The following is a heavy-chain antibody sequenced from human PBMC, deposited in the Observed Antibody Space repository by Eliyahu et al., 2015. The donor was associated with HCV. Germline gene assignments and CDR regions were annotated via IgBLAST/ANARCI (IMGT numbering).Heavy chain of an antibody. D-gene: IGHD2-15*01. J-gene: IGHJ3*02. Sequence: QVQLVESGGGVVQPGRSLRLSCAASGFTFSSYVMHWVRQAPGKGLEWVALIWYEGGNIYYADSVKGRFTISRDNSKNTLYLQMNSLRAEDTAVYYCARGRYCSGDSCYSGDAFDIWGQGTKVTVSS. CDR2: IWYEGGNI. CDR1: GFTFSSYV. V-gene: IGHV3-33*08. CDR3: ARGRYCSGDSCYSGDAFDI.